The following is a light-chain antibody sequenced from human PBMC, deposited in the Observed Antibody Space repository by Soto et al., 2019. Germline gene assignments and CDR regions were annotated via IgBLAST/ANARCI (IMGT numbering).Light chain of an antibody. V-gene: IGKV1-39*01. CDR3: QQSFSTPYT. Sequence: DIQMTQSPSSLSASVGDRVTITCRASQSISPYLSWYQQNPGKAPKLLITGASTLQGGVPSRFSSSGSGTDFALTISSLQPEDVATYFCQQSFSTPYTFGQGTKLEIK. CDR1: QSISPY. J-gene: IGKJ2*01. CDR2: GAS.